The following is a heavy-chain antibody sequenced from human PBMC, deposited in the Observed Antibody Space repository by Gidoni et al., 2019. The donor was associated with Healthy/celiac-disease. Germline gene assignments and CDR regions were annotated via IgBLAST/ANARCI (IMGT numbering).Heavy chain of an antibody. Sequence: LPCSASGFTLSSYRMNWVRQAPGKGLEWVSSISSSSSYIYYADSVKGRFTISRDNAKNSLYLQMNSLRAEDTAVYYCATDRTTVTTLGGFDPWGQGTLVTVSS. J-gene: IGHJ5*02. CDR3: ATDRTTVTTLGGFDP. CDR2: ISSSSSYI. D-gene: IGHD4-17*01. V-gene: IGHV3-21*01. CDR1: GFTLSSYR.